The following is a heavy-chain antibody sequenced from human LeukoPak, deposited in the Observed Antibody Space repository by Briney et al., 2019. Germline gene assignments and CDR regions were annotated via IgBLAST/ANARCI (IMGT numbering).Heavy chain of an antibody. Sequence: GASVKVSCKASGYTFTSYYMHWVRQAPGQGLEWMGIINPSGGSTSYAQKFQGRVTMTRDTSTSTVYMELSSLRSEDTAVYYCARDQQRYYDSSGYLYYYGMDVWGQGTTVTVSS. J-gene: IGHJ6*02. D-gene: IGHD3-22*01. CDR3: ARDQQRYYDSSGYLYYYGMDV. CDR1: GYTFTSYY. CDR2: INPSGGST. V-gene: IGHV1-46*01.